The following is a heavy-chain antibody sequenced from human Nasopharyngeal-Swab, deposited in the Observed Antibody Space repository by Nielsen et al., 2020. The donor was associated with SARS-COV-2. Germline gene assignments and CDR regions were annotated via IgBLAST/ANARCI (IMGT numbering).Heavy chain of an antibody. J-gene: IGHJ6*02. D-gene: IGHD3-16*01. Sequence: ASVKVSCKASGYTFTGYFMHWVRQAPGQGLEWMGRINPNSGATNYAQKFQGRVTMTRDTSISTAYMELSRLTSDDTAVYYCARDLRPRSQLGEQLSDYGMDVWGQGTTVTVSS. CDR1: GYTFTGYF. CDR2: INPNSGAT. CDR3: ARDLRPRSQLGEQLSDYGMDV. V-gene: IGHV1-2*06.